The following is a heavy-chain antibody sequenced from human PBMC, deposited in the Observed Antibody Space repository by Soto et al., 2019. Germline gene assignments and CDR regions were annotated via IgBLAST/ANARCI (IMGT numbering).Heavy chain of an antibody. CDR3: ERASEHLYFDY. J-gene: IGHJ4*02. V-gene: IGHV4-61*01. D-gene: IGHD1-26*01. CDR2: VYYTGST. Sequence: SETLSLTCTVSGGSVSSASYYWSWIRQPPGKGLEWIGYVYYTGSTNYNPSLKSRVTISVDTSKNQFSLKLTSVTAADTAMYYCERASEHLYFDYWGQGTLVTVSS. CDR1: GGSVSSASYY.